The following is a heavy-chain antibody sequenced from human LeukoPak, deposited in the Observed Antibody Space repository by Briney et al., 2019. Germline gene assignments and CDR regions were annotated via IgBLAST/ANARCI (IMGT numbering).Heavy chain of an antibody. CDR2: IYYSGGT. CDR1: GGSISSYY. D-gene: IGHD6-13*01. J-gene: IGHJ6*03. V-gene: IGHV4-59*01. CDR3: ARGESSWYYYYYMDV. Sequence: SETLSLTCTVSGGSISSYYWSWIRQPPGKGLEWIGYIYYSGGTNYNPSLKSRVTISVDTSKNQFSLKLSSVTAADTVVYYCARGESSWYYYYYMDVWGKGTTVTVSS.